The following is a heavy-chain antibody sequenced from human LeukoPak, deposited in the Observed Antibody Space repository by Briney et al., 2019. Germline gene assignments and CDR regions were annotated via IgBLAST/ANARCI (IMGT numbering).Heavy chain of an antibody. CDR2: IWYDGSNK. V-gene: IGHV3-33*06. D-gene: IGHD2-2*01. CDR1: GFTFSSYG. Sequence: GRSLRLSCAASGFTFSSYGMHWVRQAPGKGLEWVAVIWYDGSNKYYADSVKGRFTISRDNSKNTLYLQMNSLRAEDTAVYYCAKDYCSSTSCYIIDYWGQGTLVTVSS. J-gene: IGHJ4*02. CDR3: AKDYCSSTSCYIIDY.